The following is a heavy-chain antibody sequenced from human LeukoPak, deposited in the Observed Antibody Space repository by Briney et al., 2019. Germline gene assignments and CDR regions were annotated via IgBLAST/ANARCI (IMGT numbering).Heavy chain of an antibody. CDR2: ISSSSSYI. Sequence: GGSLRLSCAASGFTFSSYSMNWVRQAPGKGLEWVSSISSSSSYIYYADSVKGRFTISRDNAKNSLYLQMNSLRAEDTAVYYCATGAYYDFWSGYYYWGQGTLVTVSS. J-gene: IGHJ4*02. CDR1: GFTFSSYS. V-gene: IGHV3-21*01. CDR3: ATGAYYDFWSGYYY. D-gene: IGHD3-3*01.